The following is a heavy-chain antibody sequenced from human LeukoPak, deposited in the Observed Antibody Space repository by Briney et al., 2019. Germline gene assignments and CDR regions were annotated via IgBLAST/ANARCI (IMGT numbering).Heavy chain of an antibody. V-gene: IGHV1-18*01. CDR2: ISTVNGNS. CDR3: ARVRDSDNWWGAFDI. J-gene: IGHJ3*02. D-gene: IGHD1-1*01. CDR1: GYRFSSSG. Sequence: ASVKVSCKASGYRFSSSGITWVRQAPGQGPEWMGWISTVNGNSRYAQNFQGRVTLTTDTSTNTAHLELTSLRSDDTAIYYCARVRDSDNWWGAFDIWGQGTMVTVSS.